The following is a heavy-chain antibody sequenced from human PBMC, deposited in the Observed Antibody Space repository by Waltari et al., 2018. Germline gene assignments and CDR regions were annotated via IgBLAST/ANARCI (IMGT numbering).Heavy chain of an antibody. CDR1: GFIITNYA. CDR2: SSGNGGGT. V-gene: IGHV3-23*01. CDR3: AKDYPETILGVFGPFFDY. D-gene: IGHD3-3*01. Sequence: EVQVLESGGGLVQPGGSLRLSCAASGFIITNYAMSWVRQAPGKGREWVGASSGNGGGTHYADSVKGRFTISRDVSKNTVDLQMNSLRAEDTAVYYCAKDYPETILGVFGPFFDYWGQGSLVTVSS. J-gene: IGHJ4*02.